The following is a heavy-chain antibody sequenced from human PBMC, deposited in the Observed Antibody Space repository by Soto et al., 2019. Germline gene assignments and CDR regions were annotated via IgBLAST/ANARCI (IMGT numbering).Heavy chain of an antibody. CDR3: ARGHGVIIGAMDV. CDR1: GYRFETYA. J-gene: IGHJ6*02. V-gene: IGHV1-18*01. CDR2: TSSYNIDT. D-gene: IGHD3-3*01. Sequence: QVQLVQSGAEVKKPGASVKVSCKSSGYRFETYAMNWVRQAPGQGLEWMGWTSSYNIDTFYADKFQDRVSMTTDTPTGTAYMELRSLSSDDTAVYYCARGHGVIIGAMDVWGQGTAVTVPS.